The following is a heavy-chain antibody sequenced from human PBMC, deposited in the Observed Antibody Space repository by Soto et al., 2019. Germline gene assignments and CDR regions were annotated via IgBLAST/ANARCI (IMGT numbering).Heavy chain of an antibody. CDR1: GYPFTTYG. D-gene: IGHD3-3*01. V-gene: IGHV1-18*04. CDR3: ARVMTTFGVVSKGPDH. CDR2: ISTYNGNT. J-gene: IGHJ4*02. Sequence: QVQLVQSGDEVKKPGASVKVSCKASGYPFTTYGITWVRQAPGQGLEWMGWISTYNGNTNYAQSLQDRVTMTRETSSTTAYMELRSLRSDDTAVYYCARVMTTFGVVSKGPDHWGQGTLVTVSS.